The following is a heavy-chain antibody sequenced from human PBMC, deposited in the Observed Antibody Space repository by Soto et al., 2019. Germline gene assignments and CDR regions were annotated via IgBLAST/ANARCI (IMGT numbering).Heavy chain of an antibody. CDR2: IRSKTYGWTM. CDR1: GFPFGDYA. Sequence: PGGSLRLSCRASGFPFGDYAMSWFRQAPGKGLEWVGFIRSKTYGWTMLYAASVKGRFTISRDDSKGIAYLQMNSLKTEDTAVYYCGRAYLDDSTGYYGSWGEGTLVT. CDR3: GRAYLDDSTGYYGS. V-gene: IGHV3-49*03. J-gene: IGHJ5*02. D-gene: IGHD3-22*01.